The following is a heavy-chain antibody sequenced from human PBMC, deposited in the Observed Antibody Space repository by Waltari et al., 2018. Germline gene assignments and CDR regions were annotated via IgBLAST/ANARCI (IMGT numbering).Heavy chain of an antibody. V-gene: IGHV4-39*01. CDR2: INYSGRT. Sequence: QLQLQESGPGLVKPSETLALTCTVAGDSISTNSYNWGWIRQPPGKGLEWIGSINYSGRTFYNPPLQSRVTLSVDTSKNQFSLNLRSVTAADTAVYYCGRLPRSDWIYHFDYWGQGTLVTVSS. CDR3: GRLPRSDWIYHFDY. D-gene: IGHD1-7*01. CDR1: GDSISTNSYN. J-gene: IGHJ4*02.